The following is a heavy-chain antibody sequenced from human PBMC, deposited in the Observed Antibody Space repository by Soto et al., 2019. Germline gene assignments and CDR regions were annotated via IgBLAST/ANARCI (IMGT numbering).Heavy chain of an antibody. Sequence: PSETLSLTCTVSGGSISSYYWSWIRQPPGKGLEWIGYIYYSGSTNYNPSLKSRVTITADKSTSTAYMELSSLRSEDTAVYYCARVFPIRAAAGTAPEGFFDYWGQGTLVTVSS. D-gene: IGHD6-13*01. CDR3: ARVFPIRAAAGTAPEGFFDY. CDR2: IYYSGST. CDR1: GGSISSYY. V-gene: IGHV4-59*01. J-gene: IGHJ4*02.